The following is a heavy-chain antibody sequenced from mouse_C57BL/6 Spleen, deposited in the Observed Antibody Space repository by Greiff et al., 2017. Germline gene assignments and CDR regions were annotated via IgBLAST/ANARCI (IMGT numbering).Heavy chain of an antibody. CDR3: ARRVYDYGYAMDY. Sequence: QVQLKQPGAELVKPGASVKLSCKASGYTFTSYWMHWVKQRPGRGLEWIGRIDPNSGGTKYNEKFKSKATLTVDKPSSTAYMQLSSLTSEDSAVYYCARRVYDYGYAMDYWGQGTSVTVSS. V-gene: IGHV1-72*01. CDR1: GYTFTSYW. J-gene: IGHJ4*01. CDR2: IDPNSGGT. D-gene: IGHD2-4*01.